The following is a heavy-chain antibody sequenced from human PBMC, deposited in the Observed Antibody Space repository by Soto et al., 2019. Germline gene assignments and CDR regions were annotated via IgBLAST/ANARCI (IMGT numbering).Heavy chain of an antibody. CDR3: TSLYQGISN. J-gene: IGHJ4*02. D-gene: IGHD1-20*01. CDR2: IKSKTDAETT. CDR1: GFTFSNAW. V-gene: IGHV3-15*01. Sequence: GGSLRLSCAASGFTFSNAWMSWVRQTPGKGLEWVGRIKSKTDAETTDYAAPVKGRFTISRDDSKNALYLQMNSLKTEDTAVYYCTSLYQGISNWGQGTLVTVSS.